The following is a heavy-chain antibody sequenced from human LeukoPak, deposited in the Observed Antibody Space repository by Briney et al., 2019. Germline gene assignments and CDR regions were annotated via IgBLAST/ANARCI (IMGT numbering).Heavy chain of an antibody. J-gene: IGHJ4*02. Sequence: GASVKVSCKASGYTFTSYDINWVRQATGQGLEWMGWMNPNSGNTGYAQKFQGRVTMTRNTSISTAYMELSRLRSDDTAVYYCARDRKVVRGVIDYWGQGTLVTVSS. CDR3: ARDRKVVRGVIDY. CDR2: MNPNSGNT. CDR1: GYTFTSYD. V-gene: IGHV1-8*01. D-gene: IGHD3-10*01.